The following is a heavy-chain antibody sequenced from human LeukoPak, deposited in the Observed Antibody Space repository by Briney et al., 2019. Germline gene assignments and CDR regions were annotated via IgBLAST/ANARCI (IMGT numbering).Heavy chain of an antibody. D-gene: IGHD6-6*01. CDR1: GFTFSSYG. Sequence: GGFLRLSCAASGFTFSSYGMHWVRQAPGKGLEWVAFIRYDGSNKYYADSVKGRFTISRDNSKNTLYLQMNSLRAEDTAVYYCAKEGSIAVRTFDYWGQGTLVTVSS. J-gene: IGHJ4*02. CDR3: AKEGSIAVRTFDY. V-gene: IGHV3-30*02. CDR2: IRYDGSNK.